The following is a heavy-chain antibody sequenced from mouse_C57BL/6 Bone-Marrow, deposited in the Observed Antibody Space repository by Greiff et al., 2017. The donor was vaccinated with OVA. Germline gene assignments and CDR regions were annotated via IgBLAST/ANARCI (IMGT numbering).Heavy chain of an antibody. CDR2: YPGSGNTY. V-gene: IGHV1-83*01. Sequence: VQLQQSGPELVKPGASVKMSCKASGYTFTDYYMHWVKQKPGKGLEWIGEIYPGSGNTYYNEKFKGKATLTANTSSSTAYMQLSSLTSEDSAVYLCARRGTTVVLRVDVWGTGTTVTVSS. J-gene: IGHJ1*03. D-gene: IGHD1-1*01. CDR1: YTFTDYYM. CDR3: RRGTTVVLRVDV.